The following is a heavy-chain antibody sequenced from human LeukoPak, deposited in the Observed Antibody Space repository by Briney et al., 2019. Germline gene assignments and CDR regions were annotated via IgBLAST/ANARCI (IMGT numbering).Heavy chain of an antibody. D-gene: IGHD6-13*01. Sequence: PSETLSLTCAVYGGSFSGYYWSWIRQPPGKGLEWIGEINHSGSTNYNPSLKSRVTISVDTSKNQFSLKLSSVTAADTAVYYRARAIAAPVFFDYWGQGTLVTVSS. CDR3: ARAIAAPVFFDY. CDR1: GGSFSGYY. V-gene: IGHV4-34*01. CDR2: INHSGST. J-gene: IGHJ4*02.